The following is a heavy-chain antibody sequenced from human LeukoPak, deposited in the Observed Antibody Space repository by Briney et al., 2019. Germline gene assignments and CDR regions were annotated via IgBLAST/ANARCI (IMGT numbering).Heavy chain of an antibody. D-gene: IGHD3-10*01. V-gene: IGHV4-38-2*01. J-gene: IGHJ4*02. CDR3: ARWPGSYYNREGVFDY. Sequence: PSETLSLTCSVSGYSISSGYYWGWIRQPPGKGLEWIGSIYHSGSTYYNPSLKSRVTISVDTSKNQFSLKLSSVTAADTAVYYCARWPGSYYNREGVFDYWGQGTLVTVSS. CDR1: GYSISSGYY. CDR2: IYHSGST.